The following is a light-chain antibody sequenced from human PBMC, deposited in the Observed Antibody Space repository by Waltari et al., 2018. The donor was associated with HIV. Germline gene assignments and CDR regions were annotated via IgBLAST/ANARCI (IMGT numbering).Light chain of an antibody. V-gene: IGLV3-1*01. Sequence: SYELTPPPPVSVSPGQTASITCSGDKLDDKYAYWYQQKPGQSPVLIIYQDTKRPSGIPERFSGSNSGNTATLTISGTQAMDEADYYCQAWDTRNVVFGGGTKLTVL. CDR1: KLDDKY. J-gene: IGLJ2*01. CDR3: QAWDTRNVV. CDR2: QDT.